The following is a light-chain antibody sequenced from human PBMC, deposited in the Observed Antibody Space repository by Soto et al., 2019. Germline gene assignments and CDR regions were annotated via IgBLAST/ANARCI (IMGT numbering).Light chain of an antibody. CDR2: EGS. J-gene: IGLJ1*01. Sequence: QSVLTQPASVSGSPGQSITISCTGTSSDVGTYHLVSWYQHHPGKAPKLMIYEGSKRPSGVSNRFSGSKSGNTASLTISGIQAEDEADYYCCSYAGRSTYVFGTGTKVTVL. V-gene: IGLV2-23*01. CDR3: CSYAGRSTYV. CDR1: SSDVGTYHL.